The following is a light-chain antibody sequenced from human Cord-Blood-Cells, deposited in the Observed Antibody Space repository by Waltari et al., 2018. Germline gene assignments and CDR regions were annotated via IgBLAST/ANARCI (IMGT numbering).Light chain of an antibody. V-gene: IGKV1-8*01. Sequence: AIRMNQSPSSFSASTGDRVTITCRASQGISRYLAWYQQKAGGAPKLLIYAASTLQSGARSGYCRSGSGTDLTLTIHCLPSGDCAAYFCQLYYSYPLTFGGGTKVEVK. CDR2: AAS. CDR1: QGISRY. CDR3: QLYYSYPLT. J-gene: IGKJ4*01.